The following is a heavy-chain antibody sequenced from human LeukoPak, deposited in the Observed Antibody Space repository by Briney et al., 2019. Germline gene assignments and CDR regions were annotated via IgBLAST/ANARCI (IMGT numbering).Heavy chain of an antibody. CDR1: GFTFDDYA. D-gene: IGHD7-27*01. Sequence: QPGRSLRLSCAASGFTFDDYAMHWVRHAPGKGLEWVSGISWSSGSIGYADSVKGRFTISRDNAKNSLYLQMNSLRAEDTAVYYCARRAVNWGSAFDIWGQGTMVTVSS. J-gene: IGHJ3*02. V-gene: IGHV3-9*01. CDR3: ARRAVNWGSAFDI. CDR2: ISWSSGSI.